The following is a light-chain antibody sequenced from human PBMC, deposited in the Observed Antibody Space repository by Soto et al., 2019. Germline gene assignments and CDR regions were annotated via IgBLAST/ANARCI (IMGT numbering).Light chain of an antibody. Sequence: DIQMTQSPSSGSASVGDRVTITCRASQGITSWLAWYQQKPGKAPKLLIYRASNLQSGVPSRFSGSGSGTDFTLTISGLQHADFATYYCQQTTTFPLTFGGGTKVEIK. CDR2: RAS. J-gene: IGKJ4*01. V-gene: IGKV1-12*01. CDR1: QGITSW. CDR3: QQTTTFPLT.